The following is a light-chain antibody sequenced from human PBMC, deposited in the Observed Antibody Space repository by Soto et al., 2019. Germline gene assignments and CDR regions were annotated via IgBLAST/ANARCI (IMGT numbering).Light chain of an antibody. V-gene: IGKV3D-15*01. CDR1: QSVSSN. J-gene: IGKJ1*01. CDR3: QQYSNSPMT. Sequence: EIVMTQSPSTLSVSPGERATLSCRASQSVSSNLAWYQQKPGQAPRVLIYAASTRATGIPDRFSGSGSGTDFTLTISRLEPEDFAVYYCQQYSNSPMTFGQGTKV. CDR2: AAS.